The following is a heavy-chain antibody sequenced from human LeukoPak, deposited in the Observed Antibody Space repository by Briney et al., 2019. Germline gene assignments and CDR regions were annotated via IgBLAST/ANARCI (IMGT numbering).Heavy chain of an antibody. D-gene: IGHD2-2*01. J-gene: IGHJ4*02. CDR1: GGTFSSYA. Sequence: ASVKVSCKASGGTFSSYAISWVRQAPGQGLEWMGGIIPIFGTANYAQKFQGRVTITADESTSTAYMELSSLRSEDTAVYYCAAYCSSTSCYPGTYYFDYWGQGTLVTVSS. CDR2: IIPIFGTA. CDR3: AAYCSSTSCYPGTYYFDY. V-gene: IGHV1-69*13.